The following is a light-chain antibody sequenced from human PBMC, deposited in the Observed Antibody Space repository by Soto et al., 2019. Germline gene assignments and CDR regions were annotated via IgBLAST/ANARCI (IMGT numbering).Light chain of an antibody. V-gene: IGKV1-5*01. Sequence: DIQMTHSPSTXSXSVGDRFXITCRPSQTISSWLAWHQHKPGKAPKLLIYDASSLQSGVPPRFSGSGSGTEFTLTIRSLQPDDIATYYCQQYSSYSAWTFGEGTKV. CDR2: DAS. CDR1: QTISSW. CDR3: QQYSSYSAWT. J-gene: IGKJ1*01.